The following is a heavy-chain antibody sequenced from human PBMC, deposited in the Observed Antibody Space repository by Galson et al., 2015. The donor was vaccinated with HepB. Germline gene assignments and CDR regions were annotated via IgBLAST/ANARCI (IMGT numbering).Heavy chain of an antibody. J-gene: IGHJ4*02. CDR1: GGTFSSYA. D-gene: IGHD3-22*01. V-gene: IGHV1-69*13. CDR2: IIPIFGTA. CDR3: ARTRPDYYDSSGYYYFDY. Sequence: SVKVSCKASGGTFSSYAISWVRQAPGQGLEWMGGIIPIFGTANYAQKFQGRVTITADESTSTAYMELSSLRSEGTAVYYCARTRPDYYDSSGYYYFDYWGQGTLVTVSS.